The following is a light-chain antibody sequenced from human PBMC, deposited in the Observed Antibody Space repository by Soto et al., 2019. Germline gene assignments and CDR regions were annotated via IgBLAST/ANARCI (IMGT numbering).Light chain of an antibody. J-gene: IGKJ1*01. Sequence: DIQMTQSPSTLYTSVGDRVTITCRASQSISHLLAWYQQKPGKAPKLLIYDASSLEDGTSSRFSGSGSGTEFTLTISGLQPDDFATYYCQQYNSDPPWTFGQGTKV. V-gene: IGKV1-5*01. CDR1: QSISHL. CDR3: QQYNSDPPWT. CDR2: DAS.